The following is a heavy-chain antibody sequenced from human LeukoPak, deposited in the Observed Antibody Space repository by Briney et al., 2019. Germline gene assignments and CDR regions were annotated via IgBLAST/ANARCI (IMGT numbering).Heavy chain of an antibody. V-gene: IGHV4-34*01. CDR3: ARWDVVMATIRDY. D-gene: IGHD5-24*01. J-gene: IGHJ4*02. CDR1: GGSFSDSF. CDR2: INHSGTT. Sequence: SETLSLTCGAFGGSFSDSFSDSYWSWIRQPPGKGLEWIGEINHSGTTVYNPSLKSRATISLDTSQNQFSLRVTSVTAADTAIYYCARWDVVMATIRDYWGKGALVTVSS.